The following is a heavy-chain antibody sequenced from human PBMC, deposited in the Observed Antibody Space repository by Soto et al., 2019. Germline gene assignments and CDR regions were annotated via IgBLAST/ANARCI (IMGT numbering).Heavy chain of an antibody. CDR3: TSTMAGAFDI. CDR2: ISGSGGST. V-gene: IGHV3-23*01. J-gene: IGHJ3*02. Sequence: LRLSCAASGFTFSSYAMSWVRQAPGKGLEWVSVISGSGGSTYYADSVKGRFIISRDNAKNSLYLQMNSLRAEDTAVYYCTSTMAGAFDIWGQGTMVTVSS. D-gene: IGHD3-10*01. CDR1: GFTFSSYA.